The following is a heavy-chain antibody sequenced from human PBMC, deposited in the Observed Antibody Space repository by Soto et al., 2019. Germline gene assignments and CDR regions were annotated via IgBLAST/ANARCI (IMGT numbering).Heavy chain of an antibody. Sequence: ASVKVSCKASGYTFTSYPMHWVRQAPGQRLEWMGWINSGNGSTKYAQNFQGRVTMTRDTSTTTIYMELSSLRSDDTAIYYCAREENCSGGTCYSEYFHRWGQGTLVTVSS. V-gene: IGHV1-3*01. J-gene: IGHJ1*01. CDR1: GYTFTSYP. D-gene: IGHD2-15*01. CDR3: AREENCSGGTCYSEYFHR. CDR2: INSGNGST.